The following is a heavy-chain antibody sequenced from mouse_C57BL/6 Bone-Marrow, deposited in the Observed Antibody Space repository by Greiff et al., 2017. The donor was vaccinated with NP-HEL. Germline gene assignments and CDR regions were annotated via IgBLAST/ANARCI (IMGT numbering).Heavy chain of an antibody. CDR3: ARAPYYYGIDY. CDR1: GFTFSSYA. J-gene: IGHJ2*01. Sequence: EVQLVESGGGLVKPGGSLKLSCAASGFTFSSYAMSWVRQTPEKRLEWVATISDGGSYTYYPDNVKGRFTISRDNAKNNQYLQMSHLKSADTAMYYCARAPYYYGIDYWGQGTTLTVSS. V-gene: IGHV5-4*01. CDR2: ISDGGSYT. D-gene: IGHD1-1*01.